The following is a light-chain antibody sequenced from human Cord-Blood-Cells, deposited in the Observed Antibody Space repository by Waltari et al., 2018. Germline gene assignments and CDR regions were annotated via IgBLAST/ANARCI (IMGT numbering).Light chain of an antibody. J-gene: IGLJ2*01. Sequence: QSALTQPASVSGSPGQSITISCTGTSSDVGSYNLVSWYQQHPGKAPKPMIYEGSKRPSGVSNRFSGSKTGNTASLTSSGLQAEDEADYDCCSYAGSSTLVFGGGTKLTVL. CDR3: CSYAGSSTLV. V-gene: IGLV2-23*01. CDR2: EGS. CDR1: SSDVGSYNL.